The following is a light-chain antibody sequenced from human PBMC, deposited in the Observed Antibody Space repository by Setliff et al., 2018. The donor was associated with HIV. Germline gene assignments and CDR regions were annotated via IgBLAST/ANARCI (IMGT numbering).Light chain of an antibody. CDR2: QTD. Sequence: QAVVTQEPSLTVSPGGTVTLTCASSSGAVTSGYFPNWFQQKPGQTPRALIYQTDKKYSWTPDRFSGSLLGGKAALTLSGVQPEDEADYYCLLFYGGVHVFGAGTKVTVL. J-gene: IGLJ1*01. CDR3: LLFYGGVHV. CDR1: SGAVTSGYF. V-gene: IGLV7-43*01.